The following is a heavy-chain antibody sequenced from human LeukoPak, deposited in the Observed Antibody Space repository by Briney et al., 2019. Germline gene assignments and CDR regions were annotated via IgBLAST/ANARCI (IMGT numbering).Heavy chain of an antibody. Sequence: GGSLRLSCAASGFTFSSVGMHWVRQAPGKGLEWMAVISKDGSNKYYADSVKGRVTISRDNSKSTLYLQINSLRADDTAVYYCAKDFNRDGYNFAFDYWGQGALVTVSS. CDR3: AKDFNRDGYNFAFDY. CDR2: ISKDGSNK. V-gene: IGHV3-30*18. J-gene: IGHJ4*02. D-gene: IGHD5-24*01. CDR1: GFTFSSVG.